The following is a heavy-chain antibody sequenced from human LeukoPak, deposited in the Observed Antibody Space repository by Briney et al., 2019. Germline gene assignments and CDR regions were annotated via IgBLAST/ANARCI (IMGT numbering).Heavy chain of an antibody. CDR1: GGSISSYY. Sequence: SETLSLTCTVSGGSISSYYWSWIRQPPGKGLEWIGEINHSGSTNYNPSLKSRVTISVDTSKNQFSLKLSSVTAADTAVYYCARGRYSSSWYFDFSGMDVWGQGTTVTVSS. V-gene: IGHV4-34*01. CDR2: INHSGST. CDR3: ARGRYSSSWYFDFSGMDV. J-gene: IGHJ6*02. D-gene: IGHD6-13*01.